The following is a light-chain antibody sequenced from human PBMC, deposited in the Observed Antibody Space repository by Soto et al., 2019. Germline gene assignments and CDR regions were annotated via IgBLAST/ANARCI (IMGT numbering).Light chain of an antibody. Sequence: QSPLSQPASVSGSPGQSITISCTGTSNDVGGYDYVSWYQQEPGKAPKVIIYEVSNRPSGVSDRFSGSKSGNMASLTIAELQAADEADYYCSSYTSRSTLFGTGTKVTV. CDR3: SSYTSRSTL. CDR2: EVS. CDR1: SNDVGGYDY. V-gene: IGLV2-14*01. J-gene: IGLJ1*01.